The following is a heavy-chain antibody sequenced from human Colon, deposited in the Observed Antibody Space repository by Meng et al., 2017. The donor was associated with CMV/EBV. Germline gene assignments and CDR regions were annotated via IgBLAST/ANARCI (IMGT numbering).Heavy chain of an antibody. CDR2: INPNGGGT. Sequence: ASVKVSCKASGYTFTDYYLHWVRQAPGQGLEWMGWINPNGGGTDYAQTFQGRVIMTWDTSVTTAYLELYRLTSDDTAVYYCARDRRQVAASYNTMDRIGFDVWGPGTMVTVSS. J-gene: IGHJ3*01. CDR1: GYTFTDYY. V-gene: IGHV1-2*02. D-gene: IGHD3-10*01. CDR3: ARDRRQVAASYNTMDRIGFDV.